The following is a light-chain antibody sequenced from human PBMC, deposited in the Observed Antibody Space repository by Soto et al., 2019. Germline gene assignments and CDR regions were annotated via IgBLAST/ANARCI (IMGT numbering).Light chain of an antibody. Sequence: EIVLTQSPGTLSLSPGERATLACRATQSVRSSYLAWYQQKPGQAPRLVIYGASSRATGIPDRFSGSGSGTDSTLTISRLEPEDFAVYYCQQYGTSPLTFGGGTKVEIK. CDR3: QQYGTSPLT. CDR1: QSVRSSY. V-gene: IGKV3-20*01. J-gene: IGKJ4*01. CDR2: GAS.